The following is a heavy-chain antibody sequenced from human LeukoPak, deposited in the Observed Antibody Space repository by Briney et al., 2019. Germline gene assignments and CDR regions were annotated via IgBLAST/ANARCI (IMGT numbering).Heavy chain of an antibody. CDR3: ARGPSIAAATY. Sequence: ASETLSLTCTVSGGSISSYYWSWIRQPPGKGLEWIGEINHSGSTNYNPSLKSRVTISVDTSKNQSSLKLSSVTAADTAVYYCARGPSIAAATYWGQGTLVTVSS. CDR1: GGSISSYY. V-gene: IGHV4-34*01. CDR2: INHSGST. D-gene: IGHD6-13*01. J-gene: IGHJ4*02.